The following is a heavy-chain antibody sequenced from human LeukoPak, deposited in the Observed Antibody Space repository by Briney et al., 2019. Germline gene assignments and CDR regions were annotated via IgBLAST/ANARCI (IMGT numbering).Heavy chain of an antibody. V-gene: IGHV1-46*01. D-gene: IGHD2-2*01. Sequence: ASVKVSCKASGYTFTSYYMHWLRQAPGHGLEWMGIINPSGASRSYAQKFQGRVTMTTDTSTSTVYMELSSLRSEDTAVYYCASVPVYDSNPYYFDYWGQGTLVTVSS. CDR3: ASVPVYDSNPYYFDY. CDR2: INPSGASR. CDR1: GYTFTSYY. J-gene: IGHJ4*02.